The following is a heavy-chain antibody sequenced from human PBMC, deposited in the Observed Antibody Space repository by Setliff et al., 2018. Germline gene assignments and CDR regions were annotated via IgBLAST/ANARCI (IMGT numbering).Heavy chain of an antibody. J-gene: IGHJ4*02. CDR1: GFTFSSYA. CDR2: ISGSGGST. CDR3: AKGRYYYDSRGGYFDY. V-gene: IGHV3-23*01. Sequence: PGGSLRLSCAASGFTFSSYAMSWVRQAPGKGLEWVSAISGSGGSTCYADSVKGRFIISRDNSKNTLYLQMNSLRAEDTAVYYCAKGRYYYDSRGGYFDYWGQGTLVTVSS. D-gene: IGHD3-22*01.